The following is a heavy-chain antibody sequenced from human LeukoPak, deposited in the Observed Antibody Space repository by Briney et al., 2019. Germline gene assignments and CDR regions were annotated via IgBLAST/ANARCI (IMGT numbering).Heavy chain of an antibody. J-gene: IGHJ5*02. CDR2: INPNSGDT. D-gene: IGHD6-19*01. CDR3: ARVSTAVAGTSGWFDP. V-gene: IGHV1-18*04. CDR1: GYILTDYD. Sequence: ASVKVSCKASGYILTDYDMHWVRQAPGQGLEWMGWINPNSGDTNYAQKLQGRVTMTTDTSTSTAYMELRSLRSDDTAVYYCARVSTAVAGTSGWFDPWGQGTLVTVSS.